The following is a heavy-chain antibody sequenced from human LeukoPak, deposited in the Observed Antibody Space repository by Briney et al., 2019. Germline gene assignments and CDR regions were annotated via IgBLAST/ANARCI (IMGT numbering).Heavy chain of an antibody. CDR2: MHHRGST. CDR1: GGSLHGYY. V-gene: IGHV4-34*01. CDR3: ARGILDYYYFDL. D-gene: IGHD3/OR15-3a*01. Sequence: SETLSLTCAVSGGSLHGYYWTWIRQSPGKGLEWIGEMHHRGSTSYKASLRSRVTISRDTSENQFSLELSSVTAADTAVYYCARGILDYYYFDLWGRGTLVTVSS. J-gene: IGHJ2*01.